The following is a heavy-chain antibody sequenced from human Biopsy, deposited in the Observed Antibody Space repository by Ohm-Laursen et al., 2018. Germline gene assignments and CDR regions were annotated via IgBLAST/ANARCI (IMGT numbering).Heavy chain of an antibody. CDR2: INPGGNST. CDR1: GYTFTTYY. CDR3: VLASFDY. Sequence: GASVKVSCKASGYTFTTYYIHWVRQPPGQGLEWMGIINPGGNSTAYTQNFQGRVTMTSDTSTTTVYMELSSLRSEDTAVYYCVLASFDYWGQGTLVTVPS. V-gene: IGHV1-46*01. J-gene: IGHJ4*02.